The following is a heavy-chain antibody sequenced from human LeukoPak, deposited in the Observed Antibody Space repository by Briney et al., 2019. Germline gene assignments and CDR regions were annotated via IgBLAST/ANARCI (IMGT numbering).Heavy chain of an antibody. D-gene: IGHD1-26*01. Sequence: SETLSLTCAVYGGSFSGYYWSWIRQPPGKELEWIGEINHSGSTNYNPSLKSRVTISVDTSKNQFSLKLSSVTAADTAVYYCARTLTSGSYPFDYWGQGTLVTVSS. V-gene: IGHV4-34*01. J-gene: IGHJ4*02. CDR2: INHSGST. CDR1: GGSFSGYY. CDR3: ARTLTSGSYPFDY.